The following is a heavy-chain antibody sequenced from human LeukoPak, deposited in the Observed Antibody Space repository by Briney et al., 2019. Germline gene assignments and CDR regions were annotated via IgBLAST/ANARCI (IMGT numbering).Heavy chain of an antibody. Sequence: SQTLSLTCTVSGGSISSGDYYWSWIRQPPGKGLEWIGYIYYSGSTYYNPSLKSRVTISVDTSKNQFSLKLSSVTAADTAVYYCATLLTGDGNYYGMDVWGQGTTVTVSS. CDR2: IYYSGST. CDR3: ATLLTGDGNYYGMDV. J-gene: IGHJ6*02. CDR1: GGSISSGDYY. V-gene: IGHV4-30-4*01. D-gene: IGHD7-27*01.